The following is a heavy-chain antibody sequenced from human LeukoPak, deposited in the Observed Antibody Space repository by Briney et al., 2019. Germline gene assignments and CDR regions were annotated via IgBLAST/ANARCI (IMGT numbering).Heavy chain of an antibody. Sequence: PSQTLSLTCTVSGGSVRRGNYYWTWIRPPTGSGLEGIGRIYTSGTTDYNPSLRTRVTISVDASRNQFSLNLSSVTAADTAVYYCARWSGSVTARNYYYYMDVWGEGTTVTVSS. J-gene: IGHJ6*03. CDR2: IYTSGTT. D-gene: IGHD6-6*01. CDR3: ARWSGSVTARNYYYYMDV. CDR1: GGSVRRGNYY. V-gene: IGHV4-61*02.